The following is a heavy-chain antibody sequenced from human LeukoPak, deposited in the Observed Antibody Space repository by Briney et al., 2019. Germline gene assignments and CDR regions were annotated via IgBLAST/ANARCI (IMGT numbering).Heavy chain of an antibody. CDR1: GGSISSSSYY. CDR2: IYYSGST. CDR3: ARHTAQEYDYGDYWDHDAFDI. D-gene: IGHD4-17*01. J-gene: IGHJ3*02. Sequence: PSETLSLTCTVSGGSISSSSYYWGWIRQPPGKGLEWIGSIYYSGSTYYNPSLKSRVTISVDTSKNQFSLKLSSVTAADTAVYYCARHTAQEYDYGDYWDHDAFDIWGQGTMVTVSS. V-gene: IGHV4-39*01.